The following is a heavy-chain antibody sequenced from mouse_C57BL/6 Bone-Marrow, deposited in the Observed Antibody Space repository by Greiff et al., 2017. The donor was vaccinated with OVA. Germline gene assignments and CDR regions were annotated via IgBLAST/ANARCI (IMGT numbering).Heavy chain of an antibody. J-gene: IGHJ2*01. CDR3: ARSTYYYGSSFY. CDR1: GYTFTSYW. D-gene: IGHD1-1*01. V-gene: IGHV1-55*01. Sequence: VQLQQPGAELVKPGASVKMSCKASGYTFTSYWITWVKQRPGQGLEWIGDIYPGSGSTKYNEKFKSKATLTIDTSSSTAYMQLSSLTSKDSAVYYCARSTYYYGSSFYWGQGTTLTVSS. CDR2: IYPGSGST.